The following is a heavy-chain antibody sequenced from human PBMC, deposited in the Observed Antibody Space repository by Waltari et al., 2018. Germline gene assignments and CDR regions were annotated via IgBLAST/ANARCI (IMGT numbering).Heavy chain of an antibody. D-gene: IGHD3-3*01. Sequence: EVQLVESGGGLVQPGGSLPLSFAGSGFTFPDYGLTWLRQPPGKGLEWVSGITYNSGAIGYADSVKGRFTISRDNARHSLSLQMNSLRPEDTALYFCAKTPWSGRYYSYYYMDVWGKGTTVTVSS. V-gene: IGHV3-9*01. CDR3: AKTPWSGRYYSYYYMDV. J-gene: IGHJ6*03. CDR1: GFTFPDYG. CDR2: ITYNSGAI.